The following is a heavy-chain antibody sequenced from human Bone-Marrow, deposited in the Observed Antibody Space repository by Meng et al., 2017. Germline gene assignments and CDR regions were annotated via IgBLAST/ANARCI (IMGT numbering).Heavy chain of an antibody. D-gene: IGHD5-12*01. CDR2: ISYDGSNK. CDR3: ARAPIKSGYDPEFGY. V-gene: IGHV3-30*01. J-gene: IGHJ4*02. Sequence: GESLKISCAASGFTFNTNAMSWVRQAPGKGLEWVALISYDGSNKYYADSVKGRFTISRDNSKNTLSLQMNSLRDEDTAVYYCARAPIKSGYDPEFGYWGQGTLVTVSS. CDR1: GFTFNTNA.